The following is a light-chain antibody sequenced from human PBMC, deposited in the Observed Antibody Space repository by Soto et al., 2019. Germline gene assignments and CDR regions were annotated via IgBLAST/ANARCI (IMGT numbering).Light chain of an antibody. CDR2: EVS. Sequence: QSVLTQPASVSGSPGQSITISCTGTSSDVGGYNYVSWYQQHPGKAPKLIIYEVSNRPSGVSNRFSGSKSGNMASLTISGLRAEDEAYYYCSSYTSSSTLLFGGGTKLNVL. CDR3: SSYTSSSTLL. V-gene: IGLV2-14*01. J-gene: IGLJ2*01. CDR1: SSDVGGYNY.